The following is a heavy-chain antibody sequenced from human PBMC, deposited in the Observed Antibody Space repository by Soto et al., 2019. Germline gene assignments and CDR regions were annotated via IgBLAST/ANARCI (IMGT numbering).Heavy chain of an antibody. Sequence: SETLSLTCAVYGGSFSGYYWSWIRQPPGKGLEWIGEINHSGSTNYNPSLKSRVTISVDTSKNQFSLKLSSVTAADTAVYYCAGGDYSRNSYYYYMDVWGKGTTVTVSS. V-gene: IGHV4-34*01. J-gene: IGHJ6*03. CDR2: INHSGST. CDR3: AGGDYSRNSYYYYMDV. D-gene: IGHD4-17*01. CDR1: GGSFSGYY.